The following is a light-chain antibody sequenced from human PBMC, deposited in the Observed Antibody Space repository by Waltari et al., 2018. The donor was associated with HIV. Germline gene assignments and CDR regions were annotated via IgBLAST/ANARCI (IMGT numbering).Light chain of an antibody. V-gene: IGLV3-25*03. CDR2: KDT. CDR1: ALTRQY. CDR3: QSADTSGTRV. Sequence: SFELTQPPSVSVSPGQTARITCSGDALTRQYTYWYQQKPGQAPVVVSYKDTEWPSGIPERFSGSSSGTTVTLTISGVQAEDEADYYCQSADTSGTRVFASGTKVTVL. J-gene: IGLJ1*01.